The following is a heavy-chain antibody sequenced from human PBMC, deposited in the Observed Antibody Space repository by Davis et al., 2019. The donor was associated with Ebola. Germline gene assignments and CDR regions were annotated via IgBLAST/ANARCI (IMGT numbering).Heavy chain of an antibody. J-gene: IGHJ3*02. Sequence: GESLKISCTASGFTFGDYAMSWFRQAPGKGLEWVGLIRSKAYGGTTEYAASVEGRFTISRDDSKSIAYLQMNSLKTEDTAVYYCIRVTRWLLESTTPDFDIWGQGTMVTVSS. V-gene: IGHV3-49*03. CDR1: GFTFGDYA. D-gene: IGHD5-24*01. CDR2: IRSKAYGGTT. CDR3: IRVTRWLLESTTPDFDI.